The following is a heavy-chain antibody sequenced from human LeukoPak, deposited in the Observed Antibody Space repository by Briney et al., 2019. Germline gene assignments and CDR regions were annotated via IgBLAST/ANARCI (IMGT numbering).Heavy chain of an antibody. Sequence: SETLSLTCGVSSGSLSDKYWSWIRQPPGKGLEWIGEINPSGRTNYNPSLKSRVTMSIDTSKNQFPLKLSSVTAADTAVYYCARLSGYHFDYWGQGALVTVSS. CDR2: INPSGRT. CDR1: SGSLSDKY. J-gene: IGHJ4*02. D-gene: IGHD5-12*01. CDR3: ARLSGYHFDY. V-gene: IGHV4-34*01.